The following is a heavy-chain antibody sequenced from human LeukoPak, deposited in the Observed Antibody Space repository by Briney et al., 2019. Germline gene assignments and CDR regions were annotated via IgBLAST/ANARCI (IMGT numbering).Heavy chain of an antibody. V-gene: IGHV4-59*01. CDR3: ASGRIVVVPAAREDYYYYIDV. D-gene: IGHD2-2*01. CDR1: GGSISSYY. Sequence: TASETLSLTCTVSGGSISSYYWSWIRQPPGKGLEWIGYIYYSGSTNYNPSLKSRVTISVDTSKNQFSLKLSSVTAADTAVYYCASGRIVVVPAAREDYYYYIDVWGKGTTVTVSS. CDR2: IYYSGST. J-gene: IGHJ6*03.